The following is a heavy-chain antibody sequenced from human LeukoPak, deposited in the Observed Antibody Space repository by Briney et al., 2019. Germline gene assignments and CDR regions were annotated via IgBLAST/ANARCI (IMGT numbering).Heavy chain of an antibody. CDR1: GGTFSSYA. CDR2: IILIFGTA. V-gene: IGHV1-69*13. Sequence: SVKVSCKASGGTFSSYAISWVRQAPGQGLEWMGGIILIFGTANYAQKFQGRVTITADESTSTAYMELSSLRSEDTAVYYCASPGGYSGSYYFDYWGQGTLVTVSS. J-gene: IGHJ4*02. D-gene: IGHD1-26*01. CDR3: ASPGGYSGSYYFDY.